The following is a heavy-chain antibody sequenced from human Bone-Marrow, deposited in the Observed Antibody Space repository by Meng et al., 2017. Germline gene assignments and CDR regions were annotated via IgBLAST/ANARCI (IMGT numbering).Heavy chain of an antibody. V-gene: IGHV3-30*01. D-gene: IGHD2-15*01. Sequence: GQLVGSGGGVVQPGRSLRLSCAASGFTFSSYAMHWVCQAPGKGLEWVAVISYDGSNKYYADSVKGRFTISRDNSKNTLYLQMNSLRAEDTAVYYCARLVVVAAIDYWGQGTLVTVSS. CDR1: GFTFSSYA. CDR3: ARLVVVAAIDY. J-gene: IGHJ4*02. CDR2: ISYDGSNK.